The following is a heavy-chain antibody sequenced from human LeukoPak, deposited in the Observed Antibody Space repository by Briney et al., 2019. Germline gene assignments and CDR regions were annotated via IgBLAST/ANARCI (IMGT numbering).Heavy chain of an antibody. J-gene: IGHJ6*03. Sequence: PGGSLRLSCAASGFTFTDYYMSWIRQAPGKGLKWVSFIGTRDSTKYYADSVKGRFTVSRDNAENSLYLQMNSLTAEDTAVYYCARATNWGFPLHMDVWGKGNTVTVSS. D-gene: IGHD7-27*01. CDR2: IGTRDSTK. CDR3: ARATNWGFPLHMDV. CDR1: GFTFTDYY. V-gene: IGHV3-11*01.